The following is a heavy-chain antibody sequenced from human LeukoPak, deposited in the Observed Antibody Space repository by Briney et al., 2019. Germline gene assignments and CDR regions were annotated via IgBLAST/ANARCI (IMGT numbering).Heavy chain of an antibody. J-gene: IGHJ4*02. V-gene: IGHV3-66*01. CDR2: MYSGGST. CDR3: ARFNYYDSSGHFDY. CDR1: GFTLSSNY. Sequence: GGSLRLSCAASGFTLSSNYMHWVRQAPGKGLEWVSVMYSGGSTYYTDSVKGRFTISRDNSKNTLYLQMNSLRVEDTAVYYCARFNYYDSSGHFDYWGQGTLVTVSS. D-gene: IGHD3-22*01.